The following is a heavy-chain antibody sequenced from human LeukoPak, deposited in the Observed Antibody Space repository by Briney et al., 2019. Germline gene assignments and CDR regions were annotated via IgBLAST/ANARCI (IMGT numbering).Heavy chain of an antibody. CDR2: MNPNSGNT. J-gene: IGHJ3*02. CDR3: ARGWGIVVENAFDI. CDR1: GHTFTSYD. V-gene: IGHV1-8*01. Sequence: ASVKVSRKASGHTFTSYDINWVRQATGQGLEWMGWMNPNSGNTGYAQKFQGRVTMTRNTSISTAYMELSSLRSEDTAVYYCARGWGIVVENAFDIWGQGTMVTVSS. D-gene: IGHD3-22*01.